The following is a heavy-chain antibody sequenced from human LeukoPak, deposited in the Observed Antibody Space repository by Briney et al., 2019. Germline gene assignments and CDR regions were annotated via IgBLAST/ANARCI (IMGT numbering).Heavy chain of an antibody. Sequence: SETLSLTCTVSGVPISSYYWSWIRQPPGKGLEWIGYIYYSGSTNYNPSLKSRVTISVDTSKNQFSLKLSSVTAADTAVYYCARYTPRYCSGGSCYYDFDYWGQGTLVTVSS. CDR3: ARYTPRYCSGGSCYYDFDY. D-gene: IGHD2-15*01. J-gene: IGHJ4*02. CDR2: IYYSGST. V-gene: IGHV4-59*01. CDR1: GVPISSYY.